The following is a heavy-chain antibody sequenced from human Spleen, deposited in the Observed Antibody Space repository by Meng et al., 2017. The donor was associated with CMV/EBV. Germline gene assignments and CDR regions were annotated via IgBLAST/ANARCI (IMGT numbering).Heavy chain of an antibody. Sequence: SCKASVYTFPASYLHWVRQAPGRGLEYMGWIHPNTGDSNSPQNFRGRVTMTRATSISTAYMELSSLTSDDTAIYYCTRAPLAQPQDYWGQGTLVTVSS. CDR1: VYTFPASY. D-gene: IGHD2-21*01. CDR2: IHPNTGDS. J-gene: IGHJ4*02. CDR3: TRAPLAQPQDY. V-gene: IGHV1-2*02.